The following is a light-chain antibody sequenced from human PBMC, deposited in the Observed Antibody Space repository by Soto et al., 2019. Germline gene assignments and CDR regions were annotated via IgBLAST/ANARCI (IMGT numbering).Light chain of an antibody. Sequence: DVQLTQSPSLLSASVGDTVTMTCRASPSIGSYLNWYQRKPGKAPKLLIFSADTLESGVPSRFSGSGFNKEFTLTVSSLQPEDFATYYCQQNYGVPYTFGQGTRVEIK. J-gene: IGKJ2*01. CDR1: PSIGSY. CDR2: SAD. CDR3: QQNYGVPYT. V-gene: IGKV1-39*01.